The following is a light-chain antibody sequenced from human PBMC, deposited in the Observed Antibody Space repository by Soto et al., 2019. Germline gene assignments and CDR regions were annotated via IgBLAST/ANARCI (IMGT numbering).Light chain of an antibody. Sequence: EIVLTQSPGTLSLSPGERATLSCRASQSVASGHLAWYQQTPGQAPRLLVSDASSRATGIPDRFSGSGSGTDFTLTINSLEADDFATYYCQQHNSFSITFGQGTRLEIK. CDR1: QSVASGH. CDR3: QQHNSFSIT. J-gene: IGKJ5*01. V-gene: IGKV3-20*01. CDR2: DAS.